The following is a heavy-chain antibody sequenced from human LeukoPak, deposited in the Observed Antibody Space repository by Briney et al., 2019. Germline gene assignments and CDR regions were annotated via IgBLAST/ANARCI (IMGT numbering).Heavy chain of an antibody. Sequence: GASVKVSCKASGGTFSSYAISWVRQAPGQGLEWMGRIIPILGIANYAQKFQGRVTITADKSTSTAYMELGSLRSEDTAVYYCARDGTYGSGSYVLYYFDYWGQGTLVTVSS. CDR1: GGTFSSYA. CDR2: IIPILGIA. D-gene: IGHD3-10*01. J-gene: IGHJ4*02. V-gene: IGHV1-69*04. CDR3: ARDGTYGSGSYVLYYFDY.